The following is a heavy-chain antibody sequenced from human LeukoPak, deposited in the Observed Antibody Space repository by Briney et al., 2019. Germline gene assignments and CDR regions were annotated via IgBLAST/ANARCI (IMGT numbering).Heavy chain of an antibody. V-gene: IGHV3-23*01. J-gene: IGHJ4*02. CDR1: GFTFSSYS. Sequence: GGSLRLSCAASGFTFSSYSMSWVRQAPGKGLEWVSAISGSGDSPSYADSVKGRATISRDNSKNTLYLQMSSLRAEDTAVYYCAKLVDWNYFDYWGQGTLVTVSS. CDR2: ISGSGDSP. CDR3: AKLVDWNYFDY. D-gene: IGHD1-1*01.